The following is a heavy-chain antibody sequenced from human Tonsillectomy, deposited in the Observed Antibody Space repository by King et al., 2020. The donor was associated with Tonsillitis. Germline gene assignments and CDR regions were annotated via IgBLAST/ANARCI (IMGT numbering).Heavy chain of an antibody. V-gene: IGHV3-11*06. D-gene: IGHD6-19*01. CDR2: ISSSSGYT. Sequence: VQLVESGGGLVKPGGSLRLSCAASGFTFSDYYMSRIRQAPGKGLEWVSYISSSSGYTNYADSVKGRFTISRDNAKNSLYLQMNSLRAEDTAVYYCAREIAVAGKDGAFDIWGQGTMVTVSS. CDR1: GFTFSDYY. CDR3: AREIAVAGKDGAFDI. J-gene: IGHJ3*02.